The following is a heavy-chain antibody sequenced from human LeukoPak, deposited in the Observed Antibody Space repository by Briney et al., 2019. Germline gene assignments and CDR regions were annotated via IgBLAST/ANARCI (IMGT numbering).Heavy chain of an antibody. CDR3: ATGPMGYCSSTSCYSIDY. CDR2: FDPEDGET. CDR1: GYTLTELS. J-gene: IGHJ4*02. V-gene: IGHV1-24*01. D-gene: IGHD2-2*01. Sequence: ASVKVSCKVSGYTLTELSMHWVRQAPGKGLEWMGGFDPEDGETIYAQKFQGRATMTEDTSTDTAYMELSSLRSEDTAVYYCATGPMGYCSSTSCYSIDYWGQGTLVTVSS.